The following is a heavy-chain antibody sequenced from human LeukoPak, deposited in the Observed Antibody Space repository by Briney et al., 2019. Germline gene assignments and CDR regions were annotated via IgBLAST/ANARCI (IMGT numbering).Heavy chain of an antibody. CDR2: MSGSGSRT. J-gene: IGHJ4*02. CDR1: GFTFNSFA. Sequence: PGGSLRLSCAPCGFTFNSFAMNWVRQGPGKGLEWVSTMSGSGSRTYYADSVKGRFTISRDNSKNTLYLQMNSLRAEDTAIYYCARWAAVAADTRDYFDYWGQGTLVTVSS. CDR3: ARWAAVAADTRDYFDY. V-gene: IGHV3-23*01. D-gene: IGHD6-19*01.